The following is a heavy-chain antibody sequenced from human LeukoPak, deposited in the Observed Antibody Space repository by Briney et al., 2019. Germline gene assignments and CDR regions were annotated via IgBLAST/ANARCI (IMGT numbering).Heavy chain of an antibody. CDR3: AGVTTDYYYYGMDV. J-gene: IGHJ6*04. CDR1: GDSFSSNSAA. V-gene: IGHV6-1*01. CDR2: TYYRSKWYN. Sequence: SQTLSLTCAISGDSFSSNSAAWNWIRQSPSRGLERLVRTYYRSKWYNDYAVSVKSRITINPDTSKNQFSLQLNSVTPEDTAVYYCAGVTTDYYYYGMDVWGKGTTVTVSS. D-gene: IGHD4-17*01.